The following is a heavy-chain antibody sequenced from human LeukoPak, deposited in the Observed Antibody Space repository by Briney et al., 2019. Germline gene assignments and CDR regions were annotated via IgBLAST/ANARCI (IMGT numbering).Heavy chain of an antibody. CDR2: MNPNSGNT. Sequence: ASVKVSCKASGYTFTSYDIKWVRQATGQGLEWMGWMNPNSGNTGYAQKFEGRVTITRNTSISTAYMELSSLRSEDTAVYYCARGRALRFLEWLPEGRSSSFGYWGQGTLVTVSS. V-gene: IGHV1-8*03. J-gene: IGHJ4*02. CDR3: ARGRALRFLEWLPEGRSSSFGY. CDR1: GYTFTSYD. D-gene: IGHD3-3*01.